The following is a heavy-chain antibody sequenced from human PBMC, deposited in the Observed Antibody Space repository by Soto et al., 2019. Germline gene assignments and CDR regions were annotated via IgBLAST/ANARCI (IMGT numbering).Heavy chain of an antibody. D-gene: IGHD1-1*01. V-gene: IGHV4-61*01. J-gene: IGHJ2*01. CDR2: IYYSGST. Sequence: QVQLQESGPGLVKPSETLSLTCTVSGGSVSSGSYYWSWIRQPPGKGLEWIGYIYYSGSTNYNHPINLRXXTXVXXSKNQFPLKLSSVTAADTAVYSWARDARYARYFDLWGRGTLVTVSS. CDR1: GGSVSSGSYY. CDR3: ARDARYARYFDL.